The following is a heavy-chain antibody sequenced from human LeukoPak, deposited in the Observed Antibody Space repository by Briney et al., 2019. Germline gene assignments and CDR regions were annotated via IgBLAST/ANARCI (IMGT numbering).Heavy chain of an antibody. CDR1: GFTFSSYG. V-gene: IGHV3-30*18. CDR3: AKDRYSYAFEYSDS. J-gene: IGHJ4*02. D-gene: IGHD5-18*01. Sequence: GGSLKLSCAASGFTFSSYGMHWVRQAPGKGLDWVAVISNDGSKKYYADSVKGRFTISRDNSKNTLSLQVSSLRTEDTAVYYCAKDRYSYAFEYSDSWGQGTLVTVSS. CDR2: ISNDGSKK.